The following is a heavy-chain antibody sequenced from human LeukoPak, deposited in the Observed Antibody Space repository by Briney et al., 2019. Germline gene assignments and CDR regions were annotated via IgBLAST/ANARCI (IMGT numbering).Heavy chain of an antibody. V-gene: IGHV7-4-1*02. Sequence: ASVTVSCKASGYTFTSYAMNWVRQAPGQGLEWMGWINTNTGNPTYAQGFTGRFVFSLDTSVSTAYLQISSLKAEDTAVYYCARAGRRGYYYVDDAFDIWGQGTMVTVSS. CDR1: GYTFTSYA. D-gene: IGHD3-22*01. CDR2: INTNTGNP. CDR3: ARAGRRGYYYVDDAFDI. J-gene: IGHJ3*02.